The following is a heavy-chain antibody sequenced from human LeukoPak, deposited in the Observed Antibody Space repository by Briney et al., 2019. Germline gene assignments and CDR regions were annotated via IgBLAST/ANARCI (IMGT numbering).Heavy chain of an antibody. J-gene: IGHJ3*02. CDR3: ARGYSGYQDAFHI. V-gene: IGHV1-69*01. Sequence: SVKVSCRTSGGTFSSYAFSWVRQAPGQGLEWMGGIIPMFGTTDQAQRFQGRVTISADESTSTAYMELSSLRSEDTAVYYCARGYSGYQDAFHIWGQGTMVTVSS. CDR1: GGTFSSYA. CDR2: IIPMFGTT. D-gene: IGHD5-12*01.